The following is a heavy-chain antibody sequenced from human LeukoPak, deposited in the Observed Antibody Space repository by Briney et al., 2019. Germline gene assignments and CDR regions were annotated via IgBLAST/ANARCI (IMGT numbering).Heavy chain of an antibody. CDR2: IKNDGTVK. V-gene: IGHV3-7*01. Sequence: PGGSLRLSCAASGFTFSYHWMTWVRQAPGKGLEWVANIKNDGTVKNYVDSVKGRFTISRDNAKNSLYLQMNSLRAEDTGVYYCAKGSYSKGDYWGQGVLVTVSS. D-gene: IGHD5-18*01. CDR1: GFTFSYHW. J-gene: IGHJ4*02. CDR3: AKGSYSKGDY.